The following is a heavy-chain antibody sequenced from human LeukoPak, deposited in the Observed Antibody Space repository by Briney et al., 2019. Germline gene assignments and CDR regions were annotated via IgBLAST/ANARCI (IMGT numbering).Heavy chain of an antibody. V-gene: IGHV3-30*18. J-gene: IGHJ4*02. CDR3: AKAPGGYCSGGSCYFDY. CDR1: GFTFSSYG. Sequence: GGSLRLSCAASGFTFSSYGMHWVRQAPGKGLEWVAVISYDGSNKYYADSVKGRFTISRDNSKNTLYLQMNSLRAEDTAGYYCAKAPGGYCSGGSCYFDYWGQGTLVTVSS. CDR2: ISYDGSNK. D-gene: IGHD2-15*01.